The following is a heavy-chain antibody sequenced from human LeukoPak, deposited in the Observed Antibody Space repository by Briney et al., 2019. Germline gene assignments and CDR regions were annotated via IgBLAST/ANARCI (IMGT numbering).Heavy chain of an antibody. CDR1: GGTFSSYA. J-gene: IGHJ6*02. V-gene: IGHV1-69*13. D-gene: IGHD3-10*01. CDR2: IIPIFGTA. Sequence: SVKVSCKASGGTFSSYAISWVRQAPGQGLEWMGGIIPIFGTANYAQKFQGRVTITADESTSTAYMELSSLRSEDTAVYYCARSGELYYCGMDVWGQGTTVTVSS. CDR3: ARSGELYYCGMDV.